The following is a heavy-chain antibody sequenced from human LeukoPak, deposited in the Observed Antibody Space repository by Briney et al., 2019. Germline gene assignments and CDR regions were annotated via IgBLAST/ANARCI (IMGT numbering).Heavy chain of an antibody. CDR2: IYYSGST. D-gene: IGHD1-26*01. V-gene: IGHV4-59*01. J-gene: IGHJ4*02. Sequence: SETLSLTCTVSGGSIGSYYWSWIRQPPGKGLEWIGYIYYSGSTNYNPSLKSRVTISVDTSKNQFSLKLSSVTAADTAVYYCARDKGGSYGGFDYWGQGTLVTVSS. CDR1: GGSIGSYY. CDR3: ARDKGGSYGGFDY.